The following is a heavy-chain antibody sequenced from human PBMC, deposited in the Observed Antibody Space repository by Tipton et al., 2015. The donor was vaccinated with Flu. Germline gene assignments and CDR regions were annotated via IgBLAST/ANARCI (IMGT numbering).Heavy chain of an antibody. CDR3: TRQNSDSYFDI. D-gene: IGHD1/OR15-1a*01. J-gene: IGHJ2*01. CDR2: IRSKANSYVT. CDR1: GFTFSGAV. V-gene: IGHV3-73*01. Sequence: SLRLSCAASGFTFSGAVMHWVRQAPGKGLEWVGRIRSKANSYVTTYAASVKGRFSISRDDSKNTAYLQMDSLKTEDTAVYYCTRQNSDSYFDIWGRGTLVTVSS.